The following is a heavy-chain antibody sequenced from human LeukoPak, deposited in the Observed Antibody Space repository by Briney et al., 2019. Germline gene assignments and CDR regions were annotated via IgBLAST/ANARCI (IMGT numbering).Heavy chain of an antibody. CDR2: ISYDGSNK. CDR3: ARGDYGDYGYYYYGMDV. CDR1: GFTFSSYA. D-gene: IGHD4-17*01. Sequence: GGSLRLSCAASGFTFSSYAMHWVRQAPGKGLGWVAVISYDGSNKYYADSVKGRFTISRDNSKNTLYLQMNSPRAEDTAVYYCARGDYGDYGYYYYGMDVWGQGTTVTVSS. V-gene: IGHV3-30*04. J-gene: IGHJ6*02.